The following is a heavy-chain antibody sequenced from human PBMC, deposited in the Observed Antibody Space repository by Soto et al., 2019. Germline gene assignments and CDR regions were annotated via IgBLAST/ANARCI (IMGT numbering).Heavy chain of an antibody. J-gene: IGHJ5*01. D-gene: IGHD2-21*01. V-gene: IGHV4-59*01. CDR1: GGSISSYY. CDR2: IFYSGST. CDR3: AGSISGDPCFDP. Sequence: SETLSLTCTVSGGSISSYYWSWIRQPPGKRLEWVGYIFYSGSTNYDPSLKSRVTISLDTSRNQFSLNLRSVTAADTAVYYCAGSISGDPCFDPWGQGTLGTVSS.